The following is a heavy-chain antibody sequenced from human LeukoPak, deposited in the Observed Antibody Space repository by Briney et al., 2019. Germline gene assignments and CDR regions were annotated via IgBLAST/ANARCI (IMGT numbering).Heavy chain of an antibody. Sequence: PGGSLRLSSADSGFTFSSSWMHWVRPAPREGLVWVPHLNSDGGSTNSADSVRSRFTLSRDNAKNTLYLQMHSLRAEDTAMYYCARSRGLVWFGEFTDDLGQGTLVTVSS. D-gene: IGHD3-10*01. V-gene: IGHV3-74*01. CDR3: ARSRGLVWFGEFTDD. CDR1: GFTFSSSW. J-gene: IGHJ4*02. CDR2: LNSDGGST.